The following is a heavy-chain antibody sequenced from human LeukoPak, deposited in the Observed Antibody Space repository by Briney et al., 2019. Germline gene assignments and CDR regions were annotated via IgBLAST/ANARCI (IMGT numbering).Heavy chain of an antibody. D-gene: IGHD6-6*01. CDR1: GFTLSSYA. Sequence: GGSLRLSCAASGFTLSSYAMSWVRQAPGKGLEWVSGISGSGGSTYYADSVKGRFTISRDNSKNTLYLQMNSLRAEDTAVYYCARDLTTSSTAYLHHWGQGTLVTVSS. CDR3: ARDLTTSSTAYLHH. V-gene: IGHV3-23*01. J-gene: IGHJ1*01. CDR2: ISGSGGST.